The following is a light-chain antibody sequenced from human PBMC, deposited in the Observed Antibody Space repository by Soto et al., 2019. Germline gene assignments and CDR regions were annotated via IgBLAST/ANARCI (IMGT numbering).Light chain of an antibody. J-gene: IGLJ2*01. CDR2: DVT. CDR1: SSDVGGYNY. V-gene: IGLV2-14*03. CDR3: SSYTATGAVA. Sequence: QSALTQPASVSGSPGQWITISCTGTSSDVGGYNYVSWYQQHPGKAPKLIIYDVTNRPSGVSYRFSGSKSGNTASLTISGLQAEDEADYSCSSYTATGAVAFGGGTELTVL.